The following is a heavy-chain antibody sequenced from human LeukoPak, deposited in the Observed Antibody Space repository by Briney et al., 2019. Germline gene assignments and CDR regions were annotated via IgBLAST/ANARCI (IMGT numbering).Heavy chain of an antibody. V-gene: IGHV1-2*02. CDR1: GYTFTNYY. CDR2: IIPDSGGA. D-gene: IGHD2-2*01. Sequence: ASVKVSCKTSGYTFTNYYVHWVRQAPGQGLEWVGYIIPDSGGADYDQRFQGRVTMTRDKSISTVYMELSSLRSDDTAVYYCSTEDKYCGSANCGKYWGQGTLVTVSS. J-gene: IGHJ4*02. CDR3: STEDKYCGSANCGKY.